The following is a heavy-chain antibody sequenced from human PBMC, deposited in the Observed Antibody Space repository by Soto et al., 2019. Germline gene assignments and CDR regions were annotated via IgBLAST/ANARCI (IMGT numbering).Heavy chain of an antibody. CDR3: ARLKYCSGGSCYGRLPADY. CDR1: GYSFTTYW. V-gene: IGHV5-51*01. Sequence: PGEPLKISCKGSGYSFTTYWIGWVRQMPGKGLEWMGIIYPDDSDTRYSPSFQGQVTISADKSISTAYLQWSSLKASDTAMYYCARLKYCSGGSCYGRLPADYWGQGTLVTVSS. D-gene: IGHD2-15*01. CDR2: IYPDDSDT. J-gene: IGHJ4*02.